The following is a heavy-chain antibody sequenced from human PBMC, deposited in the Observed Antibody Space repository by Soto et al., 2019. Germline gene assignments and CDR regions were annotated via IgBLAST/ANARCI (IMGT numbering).Heavy chain of an antibody. Sequence: QVQLQESGPGLVKPSETLSLTCTVSGDSISSYYWSWIRQPPGKGLEWIGYIYYSGSTNYNPSLKSRVTISVDTSKNQFSLKLNSVTAADTAVYYCARSGGSLDYWGQGTLVTVSS. CDR2: IYYSGST. CDR3: ARSGGSLDY. D-gene: IGHD2-15*01. J-gene: IGHJ4*02. V-gene: IGHV4-59*01. CDR1: GDSISSYY.